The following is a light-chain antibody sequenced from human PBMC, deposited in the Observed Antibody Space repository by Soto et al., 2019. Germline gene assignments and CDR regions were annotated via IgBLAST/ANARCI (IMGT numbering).Light chain of an antibody. CDR1: QSAGGTF. CDR2: GAS. Sequence: EIVLTQSPGTLSLSPGEGATLSCRASQSAGGTFLAWYQQKGGQAPRLLIHGASNRATGIPDRFSGSGSGTDFTLTISRLEPEDFAVYYCQQYGGSPRTFGQGTKVEVK. J-gene: IGKJ1*01. V-gene: IGKV3-20*01. CDR3: QQYGGSPRT.